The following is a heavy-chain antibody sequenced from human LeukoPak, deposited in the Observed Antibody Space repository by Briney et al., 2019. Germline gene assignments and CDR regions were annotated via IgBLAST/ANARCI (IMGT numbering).Heavy chain of an antibody. CDR3: ARGPYDSSGYYPDYYYYYMDV. CDR1: GGTFRSYA. J-gene: IGHJ6*03. CDR2: IIPIFGTA. D-gene: IGHD3-22*01. Sequence: SVKVSCKASGGTFRSYAISWVRQAPGQGLEWMGGIIPIFGTANYAQKFQGRVTITTDESTSTAYMELCSLRSEDTAVYYCARGPYDSSGYYPDYYYYYMDVWGKGTTVTVSS. V-gene: IGHV1-69*05.